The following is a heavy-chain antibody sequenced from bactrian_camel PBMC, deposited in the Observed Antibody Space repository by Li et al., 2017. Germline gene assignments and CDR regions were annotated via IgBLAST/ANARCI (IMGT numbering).Heavy chain of an antibody. Sequence: HVQLVESGGGSVQTGGSLRLSCVVTGYAFSPACVAWFRQLPGKAREGVASISSPVGSTYYHDSLQGRVTISRDSAKNTVNLQMYGLKLEDTGIYFCAPHSGTLCSSWTRYDNWGQGTQVTVS. CDR2: ISSPVGST. V-gene: IGHV3-3*01. J-gene: IGHJ4*01. CDR1: GYAFSPAC. CDR3: APHSGTLCSSWTRYDN. D-gene: IGHD6*01.